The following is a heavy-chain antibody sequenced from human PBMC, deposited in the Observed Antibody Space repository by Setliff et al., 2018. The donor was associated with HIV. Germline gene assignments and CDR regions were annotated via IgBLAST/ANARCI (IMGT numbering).Heavy chain of an antibody. CDR2: ISKSGDYS. J-gene: IGHJ4*02. CDR3: ARGEPTILVVPAAFFDY. CDR1: GFTFSDHY. Sequence: PGGSLRLSCAASGFTFSDHYMNWVRQAPGKGLEWVSYISKSGDYSNYADSVRGRFTISRDNAKKSLYLQMNSLRAEDTAVYYCARGEPTILVVPAAFFDYWGQGTLVTVSS. D-gene: IGHD2-2*01. V-gene: IGHV3-11*06.